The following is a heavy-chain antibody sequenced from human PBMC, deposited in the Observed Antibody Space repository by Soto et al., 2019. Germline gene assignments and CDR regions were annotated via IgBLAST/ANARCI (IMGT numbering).Heavy chain of an antibody. CDR1: GGSFSGYY. Sequence: SETLSLTCAVYGGSFSGYYWSWIRQPPGKGLEWIGEINHSGSTNYNPSLKSRVTISVDTSKNQFSLKLSSVTAADTAVYYCARVPIDCSGGSCSKGSYYFDYWGQGTLVTVSS. CDR2: INHSGST. CDR3: ARVPIDCSGGSCSKGSYYFDY. V-gene: IGHV4-34*01. D-gene: IGHD2-15*01. J-gene: IGHJ4*02.